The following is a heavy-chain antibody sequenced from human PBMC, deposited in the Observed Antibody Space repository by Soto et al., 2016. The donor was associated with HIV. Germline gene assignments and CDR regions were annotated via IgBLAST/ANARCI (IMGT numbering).Heavy chain of an antibody. CDR2: IIPIFSTP. V-gene: IGHV1-69*05. J-gene: IGHJ4*02. CDR1: GGTFSSYA. D-gene: IGHD3-10*01. CDR3: ARDPQSYGSGVPGY. Sequence: QVQLVQSGAEVKKPGSSVKVSCKASGGTFSSYAISWVRQAPGQGLEWMGGIIPIFSTPNYAQNLQDRVTMTTDTSTSTAYMELRSLRSDDTAVYYCARDPQSYGSGVPGYWGQGTLVTVSS.